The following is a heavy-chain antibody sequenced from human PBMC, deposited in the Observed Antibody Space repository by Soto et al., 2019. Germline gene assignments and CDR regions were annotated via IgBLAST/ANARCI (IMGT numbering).Heavy chain of an antibody. CDR2: IYYSGST. V-gene: IGHV4-31*03. CDR3: ARAPTDYNLYYYYGMDV. CDR1: GGSISSGGYY. D-gene: IGHD4-4*01. Sequence: SETLSLTCTVSGGSISSGGYYWSWIRQHPGKGLEWIGYIYYSGSTYYNPSLKSRVTISVDTSKNQFSLKLSSVTAADTAVYYCARAPTDYNLYYYYGMDVWGQGTPVTVYS. J-gene: IGHJ6*02.